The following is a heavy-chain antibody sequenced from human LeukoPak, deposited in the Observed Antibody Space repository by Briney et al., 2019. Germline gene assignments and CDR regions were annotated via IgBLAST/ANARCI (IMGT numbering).Heavy chain of an antibody. V-gene: IGHV4-61*08. CDR2: IYYSGST. CDR3: AREGGRKARDYYYYYGMDV. D-gene: IGHD2-15*01. Sequence: SETLSLTCTVSGGSISSGGYYWSRIRQHPGKGLEWIGYIYYSGSTYYNPSLKSRVTISVDTSKNQFSLKLSSVTAADTAVYYCAREGGRKARDYYYYYGMDVWGQGTTVTVSS. J-gene: IGHJ6*02. CDR1: GGSISSGGYY.